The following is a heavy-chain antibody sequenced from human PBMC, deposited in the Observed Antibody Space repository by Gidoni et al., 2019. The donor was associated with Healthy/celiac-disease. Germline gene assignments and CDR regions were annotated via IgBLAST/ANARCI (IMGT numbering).Heavy chain of an antibody. D-gene: IGHD6-13*01. Sequence: QLQLQESGPGLVKPSETLSLTCTVSGGSISSSSYYWGWIRQPPGKGLEWIGSIYYSGSTYYNPSLKSRVTISVDTSKNQFSLKLSSVTAADTAVYYCAGSPDSSSWYYYYMDVWGKGTTVTVSS. V-gene: IGHV4-39*01. CDR1: GGSISSSSYY. CDR2: IYYSGST. J-gene: IGHJ6*03. CDR3: AGSPDSSSWYYYYMDV.